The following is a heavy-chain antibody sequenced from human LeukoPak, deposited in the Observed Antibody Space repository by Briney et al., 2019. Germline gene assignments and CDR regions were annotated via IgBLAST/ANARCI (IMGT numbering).Heavy chain of an antibody. Sequence: PGGSLRLSCAASGFTFSSYGMNWVRQAPGKGLEWVSYISSSSSTIYYADSVKGRFTISRDNAKNSLYLQMNSLRAEDTAVYYCARTYYYGSGSYPTFDYWGQGTLVTVSS. V-gene: IGHV3-48*01. J-gene: IGHJ4*02. CDR1: GFTFSSYG. D-gene: IGHD3-10*01. CDR2: ISSSSSTI. CDR3: ARTYYYGSGSYPTFDY.